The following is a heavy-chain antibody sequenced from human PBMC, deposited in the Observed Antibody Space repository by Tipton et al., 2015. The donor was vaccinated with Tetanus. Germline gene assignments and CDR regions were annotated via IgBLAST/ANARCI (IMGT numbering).Heavy chain of an antibody. CDR1: GFTLRRYG. D-gene: IGHD5-18*01. Sequence: SGFTLRRYGMHWVRQAPGKGLEWVAIIWFDGSKTYYADSVKGRFIVSRDNTKSMLYLQMNTLRAEDTAVYYCARGANNYGYYPDYLGQGTLVTVS. CDR2: IWFDGSKT. CDR3: ARGANNYGYYPDY. V-gene: IGHV3-33*01. J-gene: IGHJ4*02.